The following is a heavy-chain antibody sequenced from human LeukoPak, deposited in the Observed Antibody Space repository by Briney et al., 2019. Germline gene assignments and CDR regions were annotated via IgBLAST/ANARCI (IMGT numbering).Heavy chain of an antibody. D-gene: IGHD3-10*01. J-gene: IGHJ5*02. CDR2: IYYSGST. CDR1: GGSISRSSYY. Sequence: TSATLPLTCAVSGGSISRSSYYWAWIRQPPGKGLERFGRIYYSGSTYYHPCSKSPLTISVDTSKNQFSLKLSYVTAAGTAVYYCAMRWEYGSGSYAPWGEGTLVTVSS. V-gene: IGHV4-39*01. CDR3: AMRWEYGSGSYAP.